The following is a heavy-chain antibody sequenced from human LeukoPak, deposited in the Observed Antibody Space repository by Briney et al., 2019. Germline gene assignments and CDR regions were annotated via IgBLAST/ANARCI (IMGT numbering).Heavy chain of an antibody. Sequence: GGSLRLSCTASGFTFSSYEMNWVRQAPGKGLEWVSYIWSSGSPTHYADSVKGRFTISRDNAKNSLYLQMSSLRADDTAVYYCAREPTDVAGDGLDVWGQGTMVTVSS. CDR2: IWSSGSPT. D-gene: IGHD5-12*01. CDR3: AREPTDVAGDGLDV. CDR1: GFTFSSYE. J-gene: IGHJ3*01. V-gene: IGHV3-48*03.